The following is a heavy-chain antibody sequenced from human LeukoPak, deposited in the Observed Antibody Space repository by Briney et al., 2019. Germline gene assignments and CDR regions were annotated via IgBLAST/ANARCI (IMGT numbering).Heavy chain of an antibody. CDR3: AKDLAVAGTSDY. V-gene: IGHV3-23*01. Sequence: GGSLRLSCAASGFTFSSYSMSWVRQAPGKGLEWVLAISGSGGSTYYADSVKGRFTISRDNAKNTPYLQMNSLRAEDTAVYYCAKDLAVAGTSDYWGQGTLVTVSS. CDR2: ISGSGGST. CDR1: GFTFSSYS. D-gene: IGHD6-19*01. J-gene: IGHJ4*02.